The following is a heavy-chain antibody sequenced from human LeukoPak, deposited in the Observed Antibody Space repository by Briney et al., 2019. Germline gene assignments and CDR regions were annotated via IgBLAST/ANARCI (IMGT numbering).Heavy chain of an antibody. J-gene: IGHJ6*03. Sequence: GGSLRLSCAASGFTFSTYHMNWVRQAPGKGLEWVSYISSSGSTIYYADSVKGRFTISRDNAKNSLYLQMNSLRAEDTAVYYCARDHSGLIGYCSGGSCEHYYYYMDVWGKGTTVTISS. V-gene: IGHV3-48*03. CDR2: ISSSGSTI. D-gene: IGHD2-15*01. CDR1: GFTFSTYH. CDR3: ARDHSGLIGYCSGGSCEHYYYYMDV.